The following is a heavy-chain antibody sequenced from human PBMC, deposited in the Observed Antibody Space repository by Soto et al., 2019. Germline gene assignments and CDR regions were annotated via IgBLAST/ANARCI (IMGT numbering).Heavy chain of an antibody. J-gene: IGHJ4*02. Sequence: LSGACVIAGGSIISVGYSWSGIRQPPGKGLEWIGYIYHSGSTYYNPSLKSRVTISVDRSKNQFSLKLSSVTAADTAVHYSARLRVTTVDYWGQGTLVTVSS. CDR3: ARLRVTTVDY. D-gene: IGHD4-17*01. CDR2: IYHSGST. V-gene: IGHV4-30-2*01. CDR1: GGSIISVGYS.